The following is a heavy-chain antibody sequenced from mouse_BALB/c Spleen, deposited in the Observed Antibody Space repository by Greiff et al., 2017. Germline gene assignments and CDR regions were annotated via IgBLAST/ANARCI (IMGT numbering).Heavy chain of an antibody. CDR1: GYSITSYYA. V-gene: IGHV3-2*02. Sequence: VQLKQSGPGLVKPSHSLSFTCTVSGYSITSYYAWYWIRQPPGNKLEWMGYISYGGSTSYNPSLISRISTTRDTSKNQFFLQLNSVTTEDTATYYCARGTGTAWFAYWGQGTLVTVSA. CDR2: ISYGGST. CDR3: ARGTGTAWFAY. J-gene: IGHJ3*01. D-gene: IGHD4-1*01.